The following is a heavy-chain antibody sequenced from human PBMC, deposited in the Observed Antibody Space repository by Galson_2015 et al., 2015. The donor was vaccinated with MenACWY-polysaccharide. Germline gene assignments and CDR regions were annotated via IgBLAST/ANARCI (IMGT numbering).Heavy chain of an antibody. Sequence: QSGAEVKKPGESLKISCTGLGYSFTSYWIGWVRQMPGKGLEWMGIIYPGGSDARFSPSFQGQVTMSVDKTISTDYLQWNSLKASDTAIYYCARITGGEYFQYWGQGALVTV. V-gene: IGHV5-51*03. J-gene: IGHJ1*01. CDR2: IYPGGSDA. CDR1: GYSFTSYW. D-gene: IGHD3-10*01. CDR3: ARITGGEYFQY.